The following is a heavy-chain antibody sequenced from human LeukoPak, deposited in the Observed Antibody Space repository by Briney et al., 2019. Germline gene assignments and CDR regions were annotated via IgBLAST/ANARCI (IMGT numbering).Heavy chain of an antibody. D-gene: IGHD3-22*01. CDR2: INPNSGGT. V-gene: IGHV1-2*02. CDR1: AYSFTDYY. J-gene: IGHJ4*02. Sequence: ASVKVSCKASAYSFTDYYIHWVRQAPGQGLEWMGWINPNSGGTDYAQKFQGRVTMTRDTSISTAYMELSRLRSDDTAVYYCARSSPTYYFDSSGYYYGDYWGQGTLVIVSS. CDR3: ARSSPTYYFDSSGYYYGDY.